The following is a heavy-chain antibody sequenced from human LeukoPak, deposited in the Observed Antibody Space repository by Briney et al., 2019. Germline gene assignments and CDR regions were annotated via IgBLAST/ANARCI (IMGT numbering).Heavy chain of an antibody. J-gene: IGHJ3*02. CDR1: GGSFSGYY. Sequence: SETLSLTCAVYGGSFSGYYWSWIRQPPGKGLEWIGEINHSGSTNYNPSLKSRVTISVDTSKNQFSLKLSSVTAADTAVYYCARGYCSGGSCYSVDAFDIWGQGTMVTVSS. V-gene: IGHV4-34*01. CDR3: ARGYCSGGSCYSVDAFDI. CDR2: INHSGST. D-gene: IGHD2-15*01.